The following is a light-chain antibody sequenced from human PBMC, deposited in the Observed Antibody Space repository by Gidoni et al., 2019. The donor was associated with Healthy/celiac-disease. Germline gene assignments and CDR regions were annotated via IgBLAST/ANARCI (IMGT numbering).Light chain of an antibody. CDR3: QQYYTTPYT. CDR1: QSVLYSSNNKNY. J-gene: IGKJ2*01. Sequence: DIVMTQSPDSLALSLGERATINCKSNQSVLYSSNNKNYLAWYQQTPGQPPKLLIYWASTRESGVPDRFSGSGSGTDFTLTISSLQAEDVAAYYCQQYYTTPYTFGQGTKLEIK. CDR2: WAS. V-gene: IGKV4-1*01.